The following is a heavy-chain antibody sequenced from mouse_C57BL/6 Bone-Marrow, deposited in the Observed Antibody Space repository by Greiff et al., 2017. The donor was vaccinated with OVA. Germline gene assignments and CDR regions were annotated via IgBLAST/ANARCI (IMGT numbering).Heavy chain of an antibody. CDR3: ARGDEDAMDY. CDR1: GYTFTSYW. J-gene: IGHJ4*01. Sequence: QVHVKQPGAELVKPGASVKLSCKASGYTFTSYWMQWVKQRPGQGLEWIGEIDPSDSYTNYNQKFKGKATLTVDTSSSTAYMQLSSLTSEDSAVYYCARGDEDAMDYWGQGTSVTVSS. V-gene: IGHV1-50*01. CDR2: IDPSDSYT.